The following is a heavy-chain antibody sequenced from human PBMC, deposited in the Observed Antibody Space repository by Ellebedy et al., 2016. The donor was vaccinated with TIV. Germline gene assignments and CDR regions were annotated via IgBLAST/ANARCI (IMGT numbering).Heavy chain of an antibody. D-gene: IGHD6-19*01. J-gene: IGHJ4*02. CDR1: GYTFTAYY. CDR3: ARDLRYSSGWSYFDY. V-gene: IGHV1-46*01. CDR2: INPRDGST. Sequence: AASVKVSCKASGYTFTAYYMHWVRQAPGQGLEWMGIINPRDGSTTYAQNFQDRVTMTRDTSTSTVYMELTSLESEDTAVYYCARDLRYSSGWSYFDYWGQGTLVTVSS.